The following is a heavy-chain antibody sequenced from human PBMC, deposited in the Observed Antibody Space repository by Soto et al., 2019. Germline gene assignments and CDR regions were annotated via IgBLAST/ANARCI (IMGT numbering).Heavy chain of an antibody. CDR2: ISYDGSNK. D-gene: IGHD3-22*01. V-gene: IGHV3-30*18. J-gene: IGHJ4*02. Sequence: QVQLVESGGGVVQPGRSLRLSCAASGFTFSSFGMHWVRQAPGKGLEWVALISYDGSNKYYPDSVKGRFTISRDNSKNTLYLQMNSLRAEDTAVYYCAKDALGGSSGYYRLDYWGQGTLVTVSS. CDR3: AKDALGGSSGYYRLDY. CDR1: GFTFSSFG.